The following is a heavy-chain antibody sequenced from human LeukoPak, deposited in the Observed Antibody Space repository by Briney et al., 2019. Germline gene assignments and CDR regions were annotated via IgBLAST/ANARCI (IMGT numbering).Heavy chain of an antibody. CDR2: IWYDGSNK. J-gene: IGHJ4*02. Sequence: PGGSLRLSCAASGFTFSSYGMHWVRQAPGKGLEWVAVIWYDGSNKYYADSVKGRFTISRDNSKNTLYLQMNSLRAEDTAVYYCAKESTRGGSYGYWGQGTLVTVSS. V-gene: IGHV3-33*06. CDR3: AKESTRGGSYGY. D-gene: IGHD1-26*01. CDR1: GFTFSSYG.